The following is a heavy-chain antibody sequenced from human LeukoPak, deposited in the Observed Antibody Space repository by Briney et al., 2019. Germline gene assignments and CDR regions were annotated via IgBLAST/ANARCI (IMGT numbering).Heavy chain of an antibody. D-gene: IGHD3-10*01. Sequence: VASVKVSCKASGGTFSSYAISWVRQAPGQGLEWMGGIIPIFGTANYAQKFQGRVTITADKSTSTAYMELSSLRSEDTAVYYCARKVLRGNWFDPWGQGTLVTVSS. CDR2: IIPIFGTA. J-gene: IGHJ5*02. CDR1: GGTFSSYA. V-gene: IGHV1-69*06. CDR3: ARKVLRGNWFDP.